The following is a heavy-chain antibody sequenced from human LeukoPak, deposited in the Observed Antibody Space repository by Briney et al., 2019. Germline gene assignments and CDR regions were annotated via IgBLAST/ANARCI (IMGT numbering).Heavy chain of an antibody. V-gene: IGHV3-7*01. D-gene: IGHD3-10*02. CDR1: GSTFSNYW. CDR2: IKQDGSEK. CDR3: AEPGITMIGGV. Sequence: GGSLRLSCAASGSTFSNYWMSWVRQAPGKGLEWVANIKQDGSEKYYVDSVKGRFTISRDNAKNSLYLQMNSLRAEDTAVYYCAEPGITMIGGVWGKGTTVTISS. J-gene: IGHJ6*04.